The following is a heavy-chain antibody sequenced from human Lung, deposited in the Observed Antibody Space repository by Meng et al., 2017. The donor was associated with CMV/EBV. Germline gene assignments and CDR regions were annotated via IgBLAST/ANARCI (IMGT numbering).Heavy chain of an antibody. CDR1: LSTHGVG. CDR2: MYWDDYK. D-gene: IGHD3-22*01. V-gene: IGHV2-5*02. Sequence: LSTHGVGLGWIRQPPGKALEWLALMYWDDYKRYSPSLKSRLTITKDTSKNQVVLTMTNMDPVDTATYYCARRPSSYYDSSGYFFADYWGQGTLVTVSS. J-gene: IGHJ4*02. CDR3: ARRPSSYYDSSGYFFADY.